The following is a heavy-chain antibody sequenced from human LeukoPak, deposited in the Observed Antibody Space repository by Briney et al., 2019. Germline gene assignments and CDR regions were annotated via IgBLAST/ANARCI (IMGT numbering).Heavy chain of an antibody. CDR1: GYTFTGYY. Sequence: ASVTVSCKASGYTFTGYYMHWVRQAPGQGLEWMGWINPNSGGTNYAQKFQGRVTMTRDTSISTAYMELSRLRSDDTAVYYCAYGDYDFWSGYPDYWGQGTLVTVSS. D-gene: IGHD3-3*01. V-gene: IGHV1-2*02. CDR2: INPNSGGT. J-gene: IGHJ4*02. CDR3: AYGDYDFWSGYPDY.